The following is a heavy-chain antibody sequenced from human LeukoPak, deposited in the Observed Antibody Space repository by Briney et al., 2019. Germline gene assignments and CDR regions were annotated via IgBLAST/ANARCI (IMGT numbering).Heavy chain of an antibody. CDR3: SRENGAFSPFGY. J-gene: IGHJ4*02. CDR1: GGSISNTNW. V-gene: IGHV4-4*01. CDR2: ISLTGLT. Sequence: SETLSLACGVSGGSISNTNWWSWVRQPPGQGLEWIGEISLTGLTHYNPSLESRVTVSLDKSTNQLSLTLTSVTAADTAVYCCSRENGAFSPFGYWGQGTLVTVLS. D-gene: IGHD2-8*01.